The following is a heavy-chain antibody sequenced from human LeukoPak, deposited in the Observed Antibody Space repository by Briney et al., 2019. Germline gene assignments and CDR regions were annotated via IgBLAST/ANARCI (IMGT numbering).Heavy chain of an antibody. J-gene: IGHJ4*02. CDR3: ARTSGYFLYYFDY. Sequence: GGSLRLSCAASGFTVSSNYMSWVRQAPGKGLEWVAVISYDGSNKYYADSVKGRFTISRDNSKNTLYLQMNSLRAEDTAVYYCARTSGYFLYYFDYWGQGTLVTVSS. CDR1: GFTVSSNY. D-gene: IGHD3-22*01. V-gene: IGHV3-30-3*01. CDR2: ISYDGSNK.